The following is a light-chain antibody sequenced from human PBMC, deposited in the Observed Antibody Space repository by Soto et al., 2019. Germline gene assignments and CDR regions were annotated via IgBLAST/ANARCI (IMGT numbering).Light chain of an antibody. Sequence: EIVMTQSPLTLPVTPGEPASISCRSSQSLLYNNTYNYLDWYVQKPGQSPQLLIYFGSNRAPGVPDRFSGSGSGTDFTLKINRVEAEDVGTYYCMQALENFRTFGQGTKVDIK. V-gene: IGKV2-28*01. CDR1: QSLLYNNTYNY. CDR3: MQALENFRT. CDR2: FGS. J-gene: IGKJ1*01.